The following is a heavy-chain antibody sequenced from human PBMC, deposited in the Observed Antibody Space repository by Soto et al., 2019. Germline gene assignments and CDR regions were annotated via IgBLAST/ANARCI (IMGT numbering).Heavy chain of an antibody. CDR3: ARQDFYYYGMDV. V-gene: IGHV4-39*01. J-gene: IGHJ6*02. CDR2: IYYSGKTI. CDR1: GGSTSSSTSY. Sequence: SETLSLTCTVSGGSTSSSTSYWGWIRQPPGKGLEWIGSIYYSGKTIYYNPSLKSRVTISVDTSKNQFSLKLTSVTAAGTAMYYCARQDFYYYGMDVWGQGTTVT.